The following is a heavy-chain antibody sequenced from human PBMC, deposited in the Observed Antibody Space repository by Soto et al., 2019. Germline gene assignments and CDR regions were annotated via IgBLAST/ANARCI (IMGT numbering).Heavy chain of an antibody. CDR2: ISSNGGST. V-gene: IGHV3-64D*06. D-gene: IGHD5-18*01. Sequence: LRLSCSASVYTLSSYALRRVRQAPGKGLEYVSAISSNGGSTYYADSVKGRFTISRDNSKNTLYLQMSSLRAEDTAVYYCVKGYSYGPQYGMDVWGQGTTVTVSS. CDR3: VKGYSYGPQYGMDV. CDR1: VYTLSSYA. J-gene: IGHJ6*02.